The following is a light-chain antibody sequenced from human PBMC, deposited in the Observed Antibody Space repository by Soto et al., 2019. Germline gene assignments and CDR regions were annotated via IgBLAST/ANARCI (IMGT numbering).Light chain of an antibody. CDR2: GNS. V-gene: IGLV1-40*01. J-gene: IGLJ2*01. Sequence: QSVLTQPPSVSGAPGQRVTISCTGSSSNIGAGYDVHWYQQLPGTAPKLLIYGNSNRPSGIPDRFSGSKPGTSASLAITGVQAEDEADYYCHSYDSSNVVFGGGTKVTVL. CDR3: HSYDSSNVV. CDR1: SSNIGAGYD.